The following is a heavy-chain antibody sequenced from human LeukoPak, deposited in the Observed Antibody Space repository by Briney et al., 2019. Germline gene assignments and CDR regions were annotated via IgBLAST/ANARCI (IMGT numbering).Heavy chain of an antibody. CDR2: ISGNNDNP. CDR3: ARDGTSTDDY. V-gene: IGHV1-18*03. D-gene: IGHD2-2*01. Sequence: APVKVSCKTSGYTFSNFGINWVRQAPGQGLEWMGWISGNNDNPNYGQKFQGRFTVTTDSSTSIAYMELRNLRFDDMAVYYCARDGTSTDDYWGQGTLVTVSS. CDR1: GYTFSNFG. J-gene: IGHJ4*02.